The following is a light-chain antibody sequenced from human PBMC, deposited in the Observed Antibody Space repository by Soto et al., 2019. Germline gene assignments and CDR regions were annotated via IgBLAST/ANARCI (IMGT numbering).Light chain of an antibody. Sequence: QSALTQPASVSRSPGQSITISCTGTSSDVGGYNYVSWYQQHPGKAPKLMIYDVSNRPSGVSNRFSGSKSGNTASLTISGLQAEDEAYYYCSSYTSSSTLRVFGTGTKLTLL. J-gene: IGLJ1*01. V-gene: IGLV2-14*01. CDR1: SSDVGGYNY. CDR3: SSYTSSSTLRV. CDR2: DVS.